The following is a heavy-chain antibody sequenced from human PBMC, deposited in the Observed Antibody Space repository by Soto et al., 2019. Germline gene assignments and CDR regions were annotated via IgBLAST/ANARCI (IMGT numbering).Heavy chain of an antibody. CDR3: ATNGGGSCSYCPDY. J-gene: IGHJ4*02. D-gene: IGHD2-15*01. CDR2: INHSGST. Sequence: SETLSLTCAVYCGSFSGYYWSWIRQPPGKGLEWIGEINHSGSTNYNPSLKSRVTISVDTSKNQFSLKLSSVTAADTAVYYCATNGGGSCSYCPDYWGQGTLVTVSS. CDR1: CGSFSGYY. V-gene: IGHV4-34*01.